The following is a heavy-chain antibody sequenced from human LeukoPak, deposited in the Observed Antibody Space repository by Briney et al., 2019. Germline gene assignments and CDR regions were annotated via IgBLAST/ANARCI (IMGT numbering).Heavy chain of an antibody. CDR3: APLAAAGEDY. Sequence: GGSLRLSCAASGFTLSGYWMRWVRQAPGKGLEWVSYISSSGSTIYYADSVKGRFTISRDNAKNSLYLQMNSLRAEDTAVYYCAPLAAAGEDYWGQGTPVTVSS. CDR2: ISSSGSTI. V-gene: IGHV3-11*01. J-gene: IGHJ4*02. CDR1: GFTLSGYW. D-gene: IGHD6-13*01.